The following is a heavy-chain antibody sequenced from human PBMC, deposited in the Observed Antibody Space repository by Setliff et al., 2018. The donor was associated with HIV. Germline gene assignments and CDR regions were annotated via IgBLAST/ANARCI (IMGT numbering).Heavy chain of an antibody. CDR3: ARGDVYCTNGVCYNQHHYPMDV. CDR1: GGTIASGGHY. Sequence: SETLSLTCTVSGGTIASGGHYWSWIRQHPGKGLEWIGYIFYSGDTSYNPSLKSRLTLSLDMSKNQFSLKVNSVTAADTAVYYCARGDVYCTNGVCYNQHHYPMDVWGQGTTVTVSS. V-gene: IGHV4-31*03. CDR2: IFYSGDT. J-gene: IGHJ6*02. D-gene: IGHD2-8*01.